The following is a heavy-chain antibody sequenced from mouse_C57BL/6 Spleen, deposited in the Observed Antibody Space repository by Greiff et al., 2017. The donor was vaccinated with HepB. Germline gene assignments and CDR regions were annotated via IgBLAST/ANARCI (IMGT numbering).Heavy chain of an antibody. V-gene: IGHV1-64*01. Sequence: QVQLQQPGAELVKPGASVKLSCKASGYTFTSYWMHWVKQRPGQGLEWIGMIHPNSGSTNYNEKFKSKATLTVDKSSSTAYMQLSSLTSEDSAVYYCARLGLRRSYWYFDVWGTGTTVTVSS. D-gene: IGHD2-4*01. J-gene: IGHJ1*03. CDR2: IHPNSGST. CDR1: GYTFTSYW. CDR3: ARLGLRRSYWYFDV.